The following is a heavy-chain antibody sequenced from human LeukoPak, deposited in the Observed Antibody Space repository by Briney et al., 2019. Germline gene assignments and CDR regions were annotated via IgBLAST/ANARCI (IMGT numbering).Heavy chain of an antibody. J-gene: IGHJ4*02. CDR1: GFTFSSYG. V-gene: IGHV3-30*03. CDR3: ARGHGRGYYADY. CDR2: ISNDGSNK. Sequence: GGSLRLSCAASGFTFSSYGMRWFRQAPDKGLEWVAAISNDGSNKYYADSVKGRFTMSRDNSKNTLYLQMNSLRAEDTAVYYCARGHGRGYYADYWGQGTLVTVSS. D-gene: IGHD3-3*01.